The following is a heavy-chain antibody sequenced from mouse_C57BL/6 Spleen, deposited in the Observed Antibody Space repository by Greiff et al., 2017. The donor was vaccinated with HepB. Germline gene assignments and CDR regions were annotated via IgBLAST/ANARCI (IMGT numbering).Heavy chain of an antibody. CDR3: ARKVDYGYGYFDY. CDR1: GFSLSTSGMG. CDR2: IYWDDDK. Sequence: VKLMESGPGILQSSQTLSLTCSFSGFSLSTSGMGVSWIRQPSGKGLEWLAHIYWDDDKRYNPSLKSRLTISKDTSRNQVFLKITSVDTADTATYYCARKVDYGYGYFDYWGQGTTLTVSS. J-gene: IGHJ2*01. V-gene: IGHV8-12*01. D-gene: IGHD2-2*01.